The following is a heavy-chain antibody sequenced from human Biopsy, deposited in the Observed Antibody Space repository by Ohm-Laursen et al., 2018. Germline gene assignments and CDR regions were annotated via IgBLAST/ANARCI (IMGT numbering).Heavy chain of an antibody. CDR1: AYSFGDHR. D-gene: IGHD3-3*01. CDR2: IDPKSGGT. Sequence: ATVKISCKASAYSFGDHRIHWVRQAPGQGLEWMGWIDPKSGGTNYAQKFQGRVTMTRDTSISTTYMELRRLTSDDMAVFYCARELGDFWGGRQLDFWGQGTLVTVSS. CDR3: ARELGDFWGGRQLDF. V-gene: IGHV1-2*02. J-gene: IGHJ4*02.